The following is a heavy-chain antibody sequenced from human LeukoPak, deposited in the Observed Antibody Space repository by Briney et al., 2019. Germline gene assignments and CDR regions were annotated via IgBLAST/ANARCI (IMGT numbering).Heavy chain of an antibody. CDR1: GGTFSKYT. Sequence: GASVKVSCKASGGTFSKYTISWVRQRPGQGLEWMGGITPLFGTANYAQKFQGRVTITADESASTAYMELSSLRSEDTAVYYCASQIHCSSTSCYSRGDYYYYGMDVWGQGTTVTVSS. J-gene: IGHJ6*02. V-gene: IGHV1-69*13. CDR2: ITPLFGTA. CDR3: ASQIHCSSTSCYSRGDYYYYGMDV. D-gene: IGHD2-2*02.